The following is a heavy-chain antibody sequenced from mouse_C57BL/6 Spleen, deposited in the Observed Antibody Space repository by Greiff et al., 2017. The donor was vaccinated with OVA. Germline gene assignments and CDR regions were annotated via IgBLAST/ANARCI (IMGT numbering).Heavy chain of an antibody. J-gene: IGHJ2*01. D-gene: IGHD1-1*01. Sequence: EVQGVESGGGLVKPGGSLKLSCAASGFTFSSYAMSWVRQTPEKRLEWVATISDGGSYTSYPDTVQGRFTISRDNAKNHLYLQMSHLKSQDTSMYYCARGDYYGSSPYYFDYWGQGTTLTVSS. CDR2: ISDGGSYT. CDR1: GFTFSSYA. CDR3: ARGDYYGSSPYYFDY. V-gene: IGHV5-4*01.